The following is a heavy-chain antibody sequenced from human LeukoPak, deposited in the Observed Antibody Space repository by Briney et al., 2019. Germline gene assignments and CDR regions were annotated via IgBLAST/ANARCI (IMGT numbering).Heavy chain of an antibody. V-gene: IGHV1-69*05. Sequence: SVKVSCKASGGTFSSYAISWVRQAPGQGLEWMGGIIPIFGTANYAQKFQGRVTITTDESTGTAYMELSSLRSEDTAVYYCATGGRDSSGYYLDAFDIWGQGTMVTVSS. J-gene: IGHJ3*02. CDR1: GGTFSSYA. D-gene: IGHD3-22*01. CDR3: ATGGRDSSGYYLDAFDI. CDR2: IIPIFGTA.